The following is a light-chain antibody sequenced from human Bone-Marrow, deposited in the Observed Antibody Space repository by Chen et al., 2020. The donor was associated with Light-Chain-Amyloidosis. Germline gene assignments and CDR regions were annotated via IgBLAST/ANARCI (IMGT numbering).Light chain of an antibody. V-gene: IGKV3-20*01. J-gene: IGKJ4*01. Sequence: EIVLLQSPGTLSLSPGEGANLSCRASQTSSSNYLTWYQQKFGQAPRLLIYGSSNRATGIPDRFTGSGSGTDFTLTINRLEPEDFAMYYCQRYGTSPLTFGGGTKVEIK. CDR2: GSS. CDR3: QRYGTSPLT. CDR1: QTSSSNY.